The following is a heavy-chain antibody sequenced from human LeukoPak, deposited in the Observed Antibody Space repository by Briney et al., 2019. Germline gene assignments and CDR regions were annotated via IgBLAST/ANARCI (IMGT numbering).Heavy chain of an antibody. Sequence: GGSLRLSCAAPGFTFSSYAISRVRQGPGEGLEWGSVIYSGGSTYYADSVKGRFTISRDNSKNTLYLQMNSLRAEDTAVYYCAREAVGAPGANFDYWGQGTLVTVSS. CDR3: AREAVGAPGANFDY. D-gene: IGHD3-16*01. J-gene: IGHJ4*02. V-gene: IGHV3-66*01. CDR2: IYSGGST. CDR1: GFTFSSYA.